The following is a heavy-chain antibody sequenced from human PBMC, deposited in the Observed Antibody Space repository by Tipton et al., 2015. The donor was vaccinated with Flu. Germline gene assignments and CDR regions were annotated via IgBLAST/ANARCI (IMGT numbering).Heavy chain of an antibody. CDR2: MYHSGST. CDR1: GASISGSNW. Sequence: TLSLTCAVSGASISGSNWWSWVRQSPGKGLEWIGEMYHSGSTKYNPSLKSRVTISVDKSKNQFSLNLNSVTAADTAVYYCARRVAGSGMAVWGQGTTVTVSS. CDR3: ARRVAGSGMAV. V-gene: IGHV4-4*02. J-gene: IGHJ6*02. D-gene: IGHD3-10*01.